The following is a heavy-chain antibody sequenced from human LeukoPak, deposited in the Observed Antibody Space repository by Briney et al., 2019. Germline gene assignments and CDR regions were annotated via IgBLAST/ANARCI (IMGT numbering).Heavy chain of an antibody. Sequence: PSETLSLTCTVSGGSISSSSYYWGWIRQPPGKGLEWIGEINHSGSTNYNPSLKSRVTISVDTSKNQFSLKLSSVTAADTAVYYCAGTEGYWGQGTLVTVSS. CDR1: GGSISSSSYY. V-gene: IGHV4-39*07. J-gene: IGHJ4*02. CDR2: INHSGST. CDR3: AGTEGY.